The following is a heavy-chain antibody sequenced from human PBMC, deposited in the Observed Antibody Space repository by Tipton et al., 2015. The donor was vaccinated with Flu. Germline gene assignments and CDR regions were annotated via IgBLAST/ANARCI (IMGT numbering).Heavy chain of an antibody. Sequence: TLSLTCSVSGGSINSSYWSWIRQSPGKGLEWIGNIYYSGSTNYNPSLKSRVTISVDTSKNQFSLKLSSVTAADTAVYYCARYGTYDGSRYFQHWGQGTLVTVSS. D-gene: IGHD1-26*01. CDR2: IYYSGST. V-gene: IGHV4-59*01. J-gene: IGHJ1*01. CDR1: GGSINSSY. CDR3: ARYGTYDGSRYFQH.